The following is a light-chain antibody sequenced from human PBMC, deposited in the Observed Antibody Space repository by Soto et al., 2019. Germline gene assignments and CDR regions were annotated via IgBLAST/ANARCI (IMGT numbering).Light chain of an antibody. J-gene: IGLJ3*02. CDR2: GNS. V-gene: IGLV1-40*01. CDR3: QSYDSSLSGWV. Sequence: QSVLTQPPSVSGAPGQRVTISCTGSSSNIGAGYDVDWDQQLPGTAPKLLIYGNSNRPSGVPDRFSGSKSGTSASLAITGLRAEDEADYYCQSYDSSLSGWVFGGGTKLTVL. CDR1: SSNIGAGYD.